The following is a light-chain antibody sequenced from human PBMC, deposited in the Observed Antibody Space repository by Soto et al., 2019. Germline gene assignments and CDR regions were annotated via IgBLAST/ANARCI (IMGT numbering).Light chain of an antibody. V-gene: IGKV3-11*01. CDR3: QQHINWPLT. CDR2: EAS. Sequence: EIVLTQSPATLSLSPGERATLSCRASQTVSSSLAWYQQKPGQAPRLLIYEASNRATGIPARFSGSGSGADFTLTISSLETEDFALYYCQQHINWPLTFGGGTKV. J-gene: IGKJ4*01. CDR1: QTVSSS.